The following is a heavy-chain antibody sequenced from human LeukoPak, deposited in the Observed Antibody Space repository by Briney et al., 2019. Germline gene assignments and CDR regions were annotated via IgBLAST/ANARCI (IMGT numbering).Heavy chain of an antibody. CDR1: GFTFSSYG. Sequence: GGSLRLSCAASGFTFSSYGMHWVRQAPGKGLEWVAVISYDGSNKYYADSVKGRFTISRDNAKNSLYLQMNSLRAEDTAVYYCARDGGDYVVYSYYYMDVWGKGTTVTVSS. CDR2: ISYDGSNK. CDR3: ARDGGDYVVYSYYYMDV. J-gene: IGHJ6*03. V-gene: IGHV3-30*03. D-gene: IGHD4-17*01.